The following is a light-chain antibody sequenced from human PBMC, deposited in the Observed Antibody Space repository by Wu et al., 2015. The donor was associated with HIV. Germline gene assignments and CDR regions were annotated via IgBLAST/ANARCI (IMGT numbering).Light chain of an antibody. V-gene: IGKV1-9*01. J-gene: IGKJ2*03. Sequence: IQLTQSPSSLSASVGDRVTITCRASQGIGRYLAWYQQKPGKAPKLLIYAASTLQSGVPSRFSGRGSGTDFTLTISSLQPEDFATYSCQQLHSYPPYSFGQGTKLEIK. CDR3: QQLHSYPPYS. CDR2: AAS. CDR1: QGIGRY.